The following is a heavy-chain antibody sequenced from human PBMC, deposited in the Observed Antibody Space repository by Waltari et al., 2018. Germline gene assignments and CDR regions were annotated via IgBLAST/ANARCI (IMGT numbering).Heavy chain of an antibody. CDR1: GGSISSSSYY. CDR3: ARAAARAPFDY. Sequence: QLQLQESGPGLVKPSETLSLTCTVSGGSISSSSYYWGWIRQPPGKGLEWIGSIYYSGSTYYNPSLKSRVTISVDTSKNQFSLKLSSVTAADTAVYYCARAAARAPFDYWGQGTLVTVSS. V-gene: IGHV4-39*07. D-gene: IGHD6-6*01. CDR2: IYYSGST. J-gene: IGHJ4*02.